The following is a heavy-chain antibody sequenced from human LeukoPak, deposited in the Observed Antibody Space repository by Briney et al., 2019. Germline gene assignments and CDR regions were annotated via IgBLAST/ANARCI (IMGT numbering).Heavy chain of an antibody. CDR1: GGSFSGYY. D-gene: IGHD6-19*01. J-gene: IGHJ3*02. CDR2: INHSGST. CDR3: ARVFSSGWYFAFDI. V-gene: IGHV4-34*01. Sequence: SETLSLTCAVYGGSFSGYYWSWIRQPPGKGLEWIGEINHSGSTNYNPSLKSRVTISVDTSKNQFSLKLSSVTAADTAVYYCARVFSSGWYFAFDIWGQGTMVTVSS.